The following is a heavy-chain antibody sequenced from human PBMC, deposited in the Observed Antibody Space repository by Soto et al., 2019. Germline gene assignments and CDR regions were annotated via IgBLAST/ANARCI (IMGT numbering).Heavy chain of an antibody. Sequence: QVQLVESGGGVVQPGRSLRLSCAASGFTFSSYGMNWVRQAPGKGLEWVALISYDGSNKFYGDSVKGRFTISRDNSKNXLYLQMNSLRAEDTAVYYCAKDGQKSNGYVDAFDIWGQGAMVTVSS. CDR1: GFTFSSYG. CDR2: ISYDGSNK. CDR3: AKDGQKSNGYVDAFDI. D-gene: IGHD5-12*01. V-gene: IGHV3-30*18. J-gene: IGHJ3*02.